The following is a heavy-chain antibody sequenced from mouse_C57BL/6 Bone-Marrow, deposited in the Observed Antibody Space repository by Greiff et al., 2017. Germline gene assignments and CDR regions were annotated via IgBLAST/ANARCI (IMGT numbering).Heavy chain of an antibody. CDR3: ARGGYGNYVSYYYAMDY. CDR2: IDPSDSET. Sequence: QVQLQQPGAELVRPGSSVKLSCKASGYTFTSYWMHWVKQRPIQGLEWIGNIDPSDSETHYNQKFKDKATLTVDKSSSPAYMQLSSLTSEDSAVYYCARGGYGNYVSYYYAMDYWGQGTSVTVSS. CDR1: GYTFTSYW. J-gene: IGHJ4*01. D-gene: IGHD2-1*01. V-gene: IGHV1-52*01.